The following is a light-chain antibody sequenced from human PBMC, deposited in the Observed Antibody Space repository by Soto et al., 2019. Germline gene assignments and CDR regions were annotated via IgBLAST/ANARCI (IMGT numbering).Light chain of an antibody. CDR2: ATS. Sequence: DIQMTQSPSSLSASVGDRVTITCRASQSISNYLNWYQQKPGKAPKVFIYATSSLQSGVPPTFSGSGSGTDFTLNISSLQPEDFATYYCKQSYNTPYTFGQGTKLEIK. CDR3: KQSYNTPYT. J-gene: IGKJ2*01. CDR1: QSISNY. V-gene: IGKV1-39*01.